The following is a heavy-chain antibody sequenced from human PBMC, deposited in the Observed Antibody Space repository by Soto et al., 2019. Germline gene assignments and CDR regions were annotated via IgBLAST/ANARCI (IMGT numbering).Heavy chain of an antibody. Sequence: QVQLAESGGGVVQPGRSLRLSCAASGFTFSDSPMQWVRQAPGKGLEWVALISYGGTNKYYADSVKGRFSVSRDNSKNTLYLQMNSLRAEDTAVYYCAKGHTLSGSYPDLYYWGQGTLVTVSS. V-gene: IGHV3-30-3*01. D-gene: IGHD1-26*01. CDR3: AKGHTLSGSYPDLYY. CDR1: GFTFSDSP. J-gene: IGHJ4*02. CDR2: ISYGGTNK.